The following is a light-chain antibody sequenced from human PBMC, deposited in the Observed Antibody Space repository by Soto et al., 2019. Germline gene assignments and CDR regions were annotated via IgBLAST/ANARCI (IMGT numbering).Light chain of an antibody. CDR3: SKERANTHVV. V-gene: IGLV2-23*01. Sequence: QSALTQPASVSGSPGQSITISCTGTSSDVGSYDLVSWYQQHPGKAPKLVIDEATQRASGISDRLSGSESGNTASLTISGLQAEYEADYYCSKERANTHVVFGGGTKVTVL. CDR2: EAT. CDR1: SSDVGSYDL. J-gene: IGLJ2*01.